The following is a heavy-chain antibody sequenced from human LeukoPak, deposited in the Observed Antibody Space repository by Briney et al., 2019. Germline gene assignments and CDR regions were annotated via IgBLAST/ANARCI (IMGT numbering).Heavy chain of an antibody. J-gene: IGHJ3*02. CDR1: GFTFSSYS. CDR3: ARVPGDHDYGDYLDAFDI. D-gene: IGHD4-17*01. V-gene: IGHV3-21*01. Sequence: PGGSLRLSCAASGFTFSSYSMNWVRQAPGKGLEWVSSISSSSSYIYYADSVKGRFTISRDNAKNSLYLQMNSLRAEDTAVYYCARVPGDHDYGDYLDAFDIWGQGTMVTVSS. CDR2: ISSSSSYI.